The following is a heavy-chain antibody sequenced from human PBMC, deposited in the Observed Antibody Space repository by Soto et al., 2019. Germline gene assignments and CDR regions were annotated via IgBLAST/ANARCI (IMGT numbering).Heavy chain of an antibody. CDR3: ATFLWASCYFD. CDR1: RIPVSTAS. D-gene: IGHD2-15*01. Sequence: PVVSLGLCRELARIPVSTASIIWVSQDPGKGLEWVSAISGSGTSTYYADSVKGRFTISRDNSENTLYLQMNNLRAEDTALYYCATFLWASCYFDWGQATRVTVSS. J-gene: IGHJ4*02. V-gene: IGHV3-23*01. CDR2: ISGSGTST.